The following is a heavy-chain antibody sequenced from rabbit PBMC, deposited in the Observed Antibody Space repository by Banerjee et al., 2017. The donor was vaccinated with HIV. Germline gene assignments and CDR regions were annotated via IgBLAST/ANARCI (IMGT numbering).Heavy chain of an antibody. Sequence: QSLEESGGDLVKPGASLTLTCTASGFSFSSGYDMCWVRQAPGKGLEWIACIVAGSSGRTYYASWAKGRFTISKTSSTTVTLQMTSLTAADTATYFCARDMIHDSSSGRDVHYFNLWGPGTLVTVS. CDR3: ARDMIHDSSSGRDVHYFNL. CDR1: GFSFSSGYD. CDR2: IVAGSSGRT. J-gene: IGHJ4*01. V-gene: IGHV1S40*01. D-gene: IGHD1-1*01.